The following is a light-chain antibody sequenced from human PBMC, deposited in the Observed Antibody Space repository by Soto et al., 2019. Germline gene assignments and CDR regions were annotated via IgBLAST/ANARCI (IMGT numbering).Light chain of an antibody. CDR1: QSISSY. CDR3: QQSYSTRYT. CDR2: AAS. V-gene: IGKV1-39*01. Sequence: DIQMTQSPSSLSASVGDRFTITCRASQSISSYLNWYQQKPGKAPKLLIYAASSLQSGVPSRFSGSGSGTDFTLTISSLQPEDFATYYCQQSYSTRYTFGQGTKVDIK. J-gene: IGKJ2*01.